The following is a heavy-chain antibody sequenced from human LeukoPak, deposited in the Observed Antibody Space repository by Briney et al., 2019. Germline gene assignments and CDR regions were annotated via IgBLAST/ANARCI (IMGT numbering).Heavy chain of an antibody. CDR1: GFTFSRYG. J-gene: IGHJ4*02. V-gene: IGHV3-7*02. CDR3: AKWEYDILTGYYWFDY. D-gene: IGHD3-9*01. Sequence: GGSLRLSCAASGFTFSRYGMSWVRQAPGKGLEWVANLKQDGSQKYYVDSVKGRFTISRDNAKNSLYLQMNSLRAEDTGVYYCAKWEYDILTGYYWFDYWGQGTLVTVSS. CDR2: LKQDGSQK.